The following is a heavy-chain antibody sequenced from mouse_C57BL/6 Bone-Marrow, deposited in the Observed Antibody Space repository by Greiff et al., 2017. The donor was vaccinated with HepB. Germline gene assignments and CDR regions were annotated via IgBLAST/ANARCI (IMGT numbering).Heavy chain of an antibody. CDR3: ARNPVLLSYYFDY. V-gene: IGHV1-64*01. CDR1: GYTFTSYW. CDR2: IHPNSGST. D-gene: IGHD2-1*01. Sequence: VQLQQSGAELVKPGASVKLSCKASGYTFTSYWMHWVKQRPGQGLEWIGMIHPNSGSTNYNEKFKSKATLTVDKSSSTAYMQLSSLTSDDSAVYYCARNPVLLSYYFDYWGQGTTLTVSS. J-gene: IGHJ2*01.